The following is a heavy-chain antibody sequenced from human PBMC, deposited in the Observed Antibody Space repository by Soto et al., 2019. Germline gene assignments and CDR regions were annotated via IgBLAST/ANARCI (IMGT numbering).Heavy chain of an antibody. CDR2: ISYDGSNK. CDR3: AKEQGRAVAGTVYFQH. Sequence: QVQLVESGGGVVQPGRSLRLSCAASGFTFSSYGMHWFRQAPGKGLEWVAVISYDGSNKYYADYVKGRFTISRDNSKNTLYLEMNSLRAEDTAVYYCAKEQGRAVAGTVYFQHWGQGTLGTVSS. J-gene: IGHJ1*01. CDR1: GFTFSSYG. V-gene: IGHV3-30*18. D-gene: IGHD6-19*01.